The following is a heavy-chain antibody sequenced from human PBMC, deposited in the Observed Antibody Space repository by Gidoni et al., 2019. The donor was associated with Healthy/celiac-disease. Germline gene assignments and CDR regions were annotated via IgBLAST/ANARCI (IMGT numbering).Heavy chain of an antibody. D-gene: IGHD4-17*01. CDR1: GCTFSSYA. J-gene: IGHJ3*02. Sequence: EVQLLESGGGLVQPGGSLRLSCAASGCTFSSYAMSWVRQAPGKGLEWVSAISGSGGSTYYADSVKGRFTISRDNSKNTLYLQMNSLSAEDTAVYYCAKDLDYGGKVDAFDIWGQGTMVTVSS. CDR2: ISGSGGST. V-gene: IGHV3-23*01. CDR3: AKDLDYGGKVDAFDI.